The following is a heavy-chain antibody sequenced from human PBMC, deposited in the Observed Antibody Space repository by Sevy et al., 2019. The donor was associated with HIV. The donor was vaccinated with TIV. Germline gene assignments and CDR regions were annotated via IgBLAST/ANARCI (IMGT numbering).Heavy chain of an antibody. V-gene: IGHV3-23*01. CDR1: GFTFSSYA. Sequence: GGSLRLSCIVSGFTFSSYAMTWVRQAPGKGLEWVSAISASGDTTYYADSVKGRFTVSRDNSKSTLYLQMHSLRVEDTATYFCARMSAGMVAAIFDYWGQGTLVTVSS. CDR2: ISASGDTT. J-gene: IGHJ4*02. CDR3: ARMSAGMVAAIFDY. D-gene: IGHD2-21*02.